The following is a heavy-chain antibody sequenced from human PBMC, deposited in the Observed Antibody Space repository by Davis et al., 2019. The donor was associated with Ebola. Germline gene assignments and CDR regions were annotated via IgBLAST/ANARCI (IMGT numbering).Heavy chain of an antibody. CDR3: ARGRVDFWSGYTYYYYYGMDV. Sequence: MPSETLSLTCTVSGGSISSYYWSWIRQPPGKGLEWIGEINHSGSTNYNPSLKSRVTISVDTSKNQFSLKLSSVTAADTAVYYCARGRVDFWSGYTYYYYYGMDVWGQGTTVTVSS. CDR1: GGSISSYY. V-gene: IGHV4-34*01. D-gene: IGHD3-3*01. CDR2: INHSGST. J-gene: IGHJ6*02.